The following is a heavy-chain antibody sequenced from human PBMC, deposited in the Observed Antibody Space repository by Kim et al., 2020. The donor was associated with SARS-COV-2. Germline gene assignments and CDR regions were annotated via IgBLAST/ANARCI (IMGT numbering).Heavy chain of an antibody. Sequence: GGSLRLSCTASGFTFGDYAMSLVRQAPGKGLEWVGFIRSKAYGGTTEYAASVKGRFTISRDDSKSIAYLQMNSLKTEDTAVYYCTRVTDYYDSSGYYLEYFQHWGQGTLVTVSS. CDR1: GFTFGDYA. CDR2: IRSKAYGGTT. J-gene: IGHJ1*01. CDR3: TRVTDYYDSSGYYLEYFQH. V-gene: IGHV3-49*04. D-gene: IGHD3-22*01.